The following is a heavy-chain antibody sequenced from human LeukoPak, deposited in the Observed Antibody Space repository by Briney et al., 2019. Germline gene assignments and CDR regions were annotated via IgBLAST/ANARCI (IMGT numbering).Heavy chain of an antibody. V-gene: IGHV1-2*02. CDR2: INPNSGGT. CDR3: ARDSHGGSSSWAYYYYYMDV. D-gene: IGHD6-13*01. Sequence: GASVKVSCKASGYTFTGYYMHWVRQAPGQGLEWMGWINPNSGGTNYAQKFQGRVTMTRDTSISTAYMELSRLRSDDTAVYYCARDSHGGSSSWAYYYYYMDVWGKGTTVTVSS. CDR1: GYTFTGYY. J-gene: IGHJ6*03.